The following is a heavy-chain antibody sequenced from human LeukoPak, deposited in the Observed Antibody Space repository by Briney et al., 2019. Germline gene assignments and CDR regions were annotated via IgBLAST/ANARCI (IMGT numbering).Heavy chain of an antibody. CDR1: GFTFSSYW. J-gene: IGHJ3*02. CDR3: ARDTSYCSSTSCEGGDAFDI. Sequence: GGSLRLSCAASGFTFSSYWMHWVRQAPGKGLVWVSRINSDGSSTSYADSVKGRFTISRDNAKNTLYLQMNSLRAEDTAVYYCARDTSYCSSTSCEGGDAFDIWGQGTMVTVSS. CDR2: INSDGSST. D-gene: IGHD2-2*01. V-gene: IGHV3-74*01.